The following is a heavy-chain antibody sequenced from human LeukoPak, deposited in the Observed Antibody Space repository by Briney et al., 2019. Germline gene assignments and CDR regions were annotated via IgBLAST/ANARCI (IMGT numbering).Heavy chain of an antibody. Sequence: GGSLRLSCAASGFTFSSYGMHWVRQAPGKGLEWVAVIWYDGSNKYYADSVKGRFTISRDNSKNTLYLQMNSLRAEDTAVYYCAKNGGPHGMDVWGQGTTVTVSS. CDR1: GFTFSSYG. CDR2: IWYDGSNK. CDR3: AKNGGPHGMDV. D-gene: IGHD3-16*01. J-gene: IGHJ6*02. V-gene: IGHV3-33*06.